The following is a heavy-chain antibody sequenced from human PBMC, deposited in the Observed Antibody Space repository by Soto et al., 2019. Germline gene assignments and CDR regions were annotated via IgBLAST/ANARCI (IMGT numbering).Heavy chain of an antibody. V-gene: IGHV4-59*01. D-gene: IGHD3-10*01. Sequence: PSETLSLTCTVSGGSISSYYWSWIRQPPGKGLEWIGYIYYSGSTNYNPSLKSRVTISVDKSKNQFSLKLSSVTAADTAVYYCASAAGSYYYGSGSEPHFDYWGQGTLVTVSS. CDR1: GGSISSYY. CDR2: IYYSGST. J-gene: IGHJ4*02. CDR3: ASAAGSYYYGSGSEPHFDY.